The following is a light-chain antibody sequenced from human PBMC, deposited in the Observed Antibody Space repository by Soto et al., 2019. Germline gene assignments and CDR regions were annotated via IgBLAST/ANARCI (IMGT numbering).Light chain of an antibody. J-gene: IGLJ1*01. CDR3: SSYTSSSIDYV. Sequence: QSALTQPASXXXXXXXXXXISCTGTSSDVGGYNYVSWYQQHPGKAPKLMIYEVSNRPSGVSNRFSGSKSGNTASLTISGLQAEDEADYYCSSYTSSSIDYVFGTGTKVTVL. CDR1: SSDVGGYNY. V-gene: IGLV2-14*01. CDR2: EVS.